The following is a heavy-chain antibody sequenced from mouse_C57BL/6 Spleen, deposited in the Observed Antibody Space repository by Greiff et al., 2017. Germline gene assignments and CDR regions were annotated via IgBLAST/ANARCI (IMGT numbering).Heavy chain of an antibody. D-gene: IGHD1-1*01. CDR3: VVGSGYDWFWDV. Sequence: VQLQQSGPELVKPGASVTISCKASGYAFTSSWMNWVKQRPGKGLEWIGRIYPGDGDTNYNGKFKGKATLTADKSSSTAYMQLGSLTSEDSAVDYCVVGSGYDWFWDVWGKGTMVTVSA. V-gene: IGHV1-82*01. CDR1: GYAFTSSW. CDR2: IYPGDGDT. J-gene: IGHJ1*03.